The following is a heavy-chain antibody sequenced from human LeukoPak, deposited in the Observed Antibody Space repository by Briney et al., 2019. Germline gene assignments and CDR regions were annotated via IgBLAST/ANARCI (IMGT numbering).Heavy chain of an antibody. CDR2: IYYSGST. J-gene: IGHJ4*02. CDR3: ARAPYSSSSARHIDY. V-gene: IGHV4-30-4*01. Sequence: PSETLSLTCTVSGDSISSDNYYWNWIRQPPGKGLEWIGYIYYSGSTYYNPSLKSRITISVDTSKNQFSLKLSSVTAADTAVYYCARAPYSSSSARHIDYRGQGTLITVSS. CDR1: GDSISSDNYY. D-gene: IGHD6-6*01.